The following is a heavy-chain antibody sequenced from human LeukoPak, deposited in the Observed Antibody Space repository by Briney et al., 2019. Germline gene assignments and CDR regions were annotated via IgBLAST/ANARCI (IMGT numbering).Heavy chain of an antibody. D-gene: IGHD1-26*01. CDR1: GFTFDDYA. V-gene: IGHV3-9*01. Sequence: GGSLRLSCAASGFTFDDYAMHWVRQAPGKGLEWVSGISWNSGNMGYADSVKGRFIISRDNAKNSLYLQMNSLRAEDTALYYCGKGGSYSLSEAFDYWGQGTLVTVSS. J-gene: IGHJ4*02. CDR2: ISWNSGNM. CDR3: GKGGSYSLSEAFDY.